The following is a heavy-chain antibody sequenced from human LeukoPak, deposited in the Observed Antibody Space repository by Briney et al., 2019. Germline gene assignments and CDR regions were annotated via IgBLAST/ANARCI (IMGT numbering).Heavy chain of an antibody. CDR1: GGTFSSYA. CDR3: ARMGYFSSGWYVRTAYYFDY. V-gene: IGHV1-69*13. J-gene: IGHJ4*02. D-gene: IGHD6-19*01. CDR2: IIPIFGTA. Sequence: GASVKVSCKASGGTFSSYAISWVRQAPGQGLEWMGGIIPIFGTANYAQKFQGRVTITADESTSTAYMELSSLRSEDTAVYYCARMGYFSSGWYVRTAYYFDYWGQGTLVTVSS.